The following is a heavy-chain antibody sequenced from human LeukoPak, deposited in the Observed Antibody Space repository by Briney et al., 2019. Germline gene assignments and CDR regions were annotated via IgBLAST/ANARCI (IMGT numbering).Heavy chain of an antibody. V-gene: IGHV5-51*07. CDR1: GYSFTNYW. D-gene: IGHD3-22*01. J-gene: IGHJ4*02. CDR3: ARLHLGSSGSADY. CDR2: IYPDDSDI. Sequence: GESLKISCKGSGYSFTNYWIGWVHQVPGKGLEWMGIIYPDDSDIRYSPSFQGQVTISVDKSINTAYLQWSSLKASDTAMYYCARLHLGSSGSADYWGQGTLVTVSS.